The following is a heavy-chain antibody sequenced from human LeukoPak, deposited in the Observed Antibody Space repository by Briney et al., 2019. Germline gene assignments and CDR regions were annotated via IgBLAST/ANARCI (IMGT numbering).Heavy chain of an antibody. D-gene: IGHD2-15*01. Sequence: GGSLRLSCSASGFSFNDYAMHWVQHAPGKGLEWVSGINWNSRSIGYADSVKGRFTISRDNAKKSLYLQMNSLRAEDTAVYYCAGDSDEYCSGGACSAFDHWGQGTLVTVSS. CDR2: INWNSRSI. CDR3: AGDSDEYCSGGACSAFDH. J-gene: IGHJ4*02. CDR1: GFSFNDYA. V-gene: IGHV3-9*01.